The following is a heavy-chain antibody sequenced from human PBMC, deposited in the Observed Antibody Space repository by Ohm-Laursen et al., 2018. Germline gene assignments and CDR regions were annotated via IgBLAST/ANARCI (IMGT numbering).Heavy chain of an antibody. CDR3: ARDEPVTMVRGASDF. Sequence: ATMKISCKASGYTFRGYYLHWLRQVPGQGLEWMGWINPKTGGTDYAPKFQGRFTLTIDTSISTGFMELSRLTSDDTAVYFCARDEPVTMVRGASDFWGQGTLVTVSS. V-gene: IGHV1-2*02. J-gene: IGHJ4*02. CDR1: GYTFRGYY. D-gene: IGHD3-10*01. CDR2: INPKTGGT.